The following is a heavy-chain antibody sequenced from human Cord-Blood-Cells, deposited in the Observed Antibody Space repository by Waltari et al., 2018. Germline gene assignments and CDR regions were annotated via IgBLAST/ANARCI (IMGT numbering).Heavy chain of an antibody. CDR3: ARDTKLTGDAFDI. V-gene: IGHV4-59*11. J-gene: IGHJ3*02. CDR2: IYYSGST. Sequence: QVQLQESGPGLVKPSETLSLTCTVSGGSISSHYWSWIRQPPGKGLEGIGYIYYSGSTNYNPPLRSRVSISVDTSKKQFSLKLSSVTAADTAVYYCARDTKLTGDAFDIWGQGTMVTVSS. CDR1: GGSISSHY. D-gene: IGHD7-27*01.